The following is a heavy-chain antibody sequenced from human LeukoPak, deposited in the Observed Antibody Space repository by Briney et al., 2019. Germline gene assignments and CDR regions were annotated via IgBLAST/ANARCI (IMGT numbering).Heavy chain of an antibody. CDR1: GLTFSSYS. CDR2: ISSSSSYI. CDR3: ARDRGFGLNAFDI. V-gene: IGHV3-21*01. D-gene: IGHD3-10*01. J-gene: IGHJ3*02. Sequence: GGSLRLSCAASGLTFSSYSMNWVRQAPGRGLEWVSSISSSSSYIYYADSVKGRFTISRDNAKNSLYLQMNSLRAEDTAVYYCARDRGFGLNAFDIWGQGTMVTVSS.